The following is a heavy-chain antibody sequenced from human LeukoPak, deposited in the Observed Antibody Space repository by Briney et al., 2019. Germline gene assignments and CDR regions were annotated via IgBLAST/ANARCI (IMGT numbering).Heavy chain of an antibody. CDR1: GFTFGSYS. CDR3: ARSPLGWGYWYFDL. V-gene: IGHV3-21*01. J-gene: IGHJ2*01. Sequence: GGSLRLSCAASGFTFGSYSMSWVRQAPGKGLEWVSSSSSSSSYIYYADSVKGRFTISGDNAKNSLYLQMNSLRAEDTAVYYCARSPLGWGYWYFDLWGRGTLVTVSS. D-gene: IGHD3-16*01. CDR2: SSSSSSYI.